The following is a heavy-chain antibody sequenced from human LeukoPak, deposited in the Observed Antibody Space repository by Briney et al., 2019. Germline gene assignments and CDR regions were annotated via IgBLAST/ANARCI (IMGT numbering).Heavy chain of an antibody. V-gene: IGHV3-30*02. CDR1: GFTFSSYG. J-gene: IGHJ6*02. CDR2: IRYDGSNK. CDR3: ANLLAAAGSYYYYGMDV. D-gene: IGHD6-13*01. Sequence: PGGSLRLSCAASGFTFSSYGMHWVRQAPGKGLEWVAFIRYDGSNKYYADSVKGRLTISRDNSKNTLYLQMNSLRAEDTAVYYCANLLAAAGSYYYYGMDVWGQGTTVTVSS.